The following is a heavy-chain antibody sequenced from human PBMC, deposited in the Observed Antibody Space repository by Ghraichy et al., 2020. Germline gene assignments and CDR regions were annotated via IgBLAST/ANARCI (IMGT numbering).Heavy chain of an antibody. CDR3: ARHIIRIVIAAAGKVEGWIDP. CDR2: IYYSGST. D-gene: IGHD6-13*01. V-gene: IGHV4-39*01. Sequence: SETLSLTCTVSGGSISSSSYYWGWIRQPPGKGLEWIGSIYYSGSTYYNPSLKSRVTISVDTSKNQFSLKLSSVTAADTAVYYCARHIIRIVIAAAGKVEGWIDPWGQGTLVTVSS. J-gene: IGHJ5*02. CDR1: GGSISSSSYY.